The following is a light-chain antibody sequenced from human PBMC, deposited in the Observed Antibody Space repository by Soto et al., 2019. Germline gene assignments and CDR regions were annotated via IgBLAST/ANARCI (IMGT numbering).Light chain of an antibody. CDR2: GAS. V-gene: IGKV3-20*01. CDR1: ESISRDY. CDR3: QQYGSSPRA. Sequence: IVLTQSPHSLSLSPGPPATLSSSSSESISRDYLAWYQQRLGRAPRVLIYGASNRATGIPDRFSGSGSGTDFTLTITRLEPEDFAVYYCQQYGSSPRAFGQGTRLEIK. J-gene: IGKJ5*01.